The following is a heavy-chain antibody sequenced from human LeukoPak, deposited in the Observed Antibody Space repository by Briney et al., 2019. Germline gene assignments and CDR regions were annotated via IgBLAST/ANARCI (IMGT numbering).Heavy chain of an antibody. V-gene: IGHV6-1*01. Sequence: SQTLSLTCAISGDSVSSNSAAWNWIRQSPSRGLEWLGRTYYRSKWYNDYAVSVKSRITINPDTSKNQFSLQLNSVTPEDTAVYYCARGIGIAAAEYYYYGMDVWGQGTTVTVSS. CDR3: ARGIGIAAAEYYYYGMDV. J-gene: IGHJ6*02. CDR1: GDSVSSNSAA. CDR2: TYYRSKWYN. D-gene: IGHD6-13*01.